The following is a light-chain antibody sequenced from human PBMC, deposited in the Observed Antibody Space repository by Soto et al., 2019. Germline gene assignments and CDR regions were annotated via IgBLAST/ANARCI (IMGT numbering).Light chain of an antibody. CDR1: QSVSSAF. Sequence: IVLTQSPGTLSLSPGERATLSCRASQSVSSAFFAWYQKKPGQPLRLLIYATASRATGIPDRFSGSGSATDFTLTISRLEPEDFAVYYCQQYGESPPTFGRGTKVEIK. CDR2: ATA. J-gene: IGKJ2*01. V-gene: IGKV3-20*01. CDR3: QQYGESPPT.